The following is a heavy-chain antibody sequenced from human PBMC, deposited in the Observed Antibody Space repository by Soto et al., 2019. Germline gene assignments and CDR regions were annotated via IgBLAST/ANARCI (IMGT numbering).Heavy chain of an antibody. D-gene: IGHD6-13*01. CDR2: IIPYYNTL. CDR1: EGTFNSYA. CDR3: ASGASRWYPYFFDS. V-gene: IGHV1-69*01. Sequence: QAQVVQSGAEVRKPGSSVKLSCKASEGTFNSYAIAWVRQTPGQGLEWMGGIIPYYNTLNYAQKFQDRVTITADDSTNTVYMELSSLRSYDTAVDFCASGASRWYPYFFDSWAQGTLVTVSS. J-gene: IGHJ4*02.